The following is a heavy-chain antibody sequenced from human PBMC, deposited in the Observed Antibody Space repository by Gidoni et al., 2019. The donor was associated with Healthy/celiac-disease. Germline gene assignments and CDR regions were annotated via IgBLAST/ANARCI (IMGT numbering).Heavy chain of an antibody. J-gene: IGHJ5*02. CDR3: ARDLGSSWYVGYNWFDP. CDR2: ISSSSSYI. D-gene: IGHD6-13*01. V-gene: IGHV3-21*01. CDR1: GFTFVSYR. Sequence: EVQLVESGGGLVKPGGSLRLSGAASGFTFVSYRMNWVRQAPGKGLEWVSSISSSSSYIYYAASVKGRFTISRDNAKNSLYLQMNSLRAEDTAVYYCARDLGSSWYVGYNWFDPWGQGTLVTVSS.